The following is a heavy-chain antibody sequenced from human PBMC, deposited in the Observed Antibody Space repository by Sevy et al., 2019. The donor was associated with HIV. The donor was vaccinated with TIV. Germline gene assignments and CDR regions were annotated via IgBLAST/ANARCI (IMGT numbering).Heavy chain of an antibody. CDR1: GFTFSSYS. J-gene: IGHJ4*02. CDR3: ARDSRGSIFGFVIDFDY. V-gene: IGHV3-48*02. Sequence: GGSLRLSCAASGFTFSSYSMNWVRQAPGKGLEWVSYISSSSSNIYYADSVKGRFTISRDNAKSSEYLQMNSLRDEDTAVYYCARDSRGSIFGFVIDFDYWGQGTLVTVSS. D-gene: IGHD3-3*01. CDR2: ISSSSSNI.